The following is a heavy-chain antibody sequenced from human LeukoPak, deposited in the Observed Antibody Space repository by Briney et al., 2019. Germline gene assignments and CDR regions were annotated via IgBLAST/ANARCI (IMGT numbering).Heavy chain of an antibody. D-gene: IGHD6-13*01. CDR3: ARGSSWDYYYGMDV. V-gene: IGHV3-30*01. Sequence: GRSLRLSCAASGFTFSSYAMHWVRQAPGKGLEWVAVISYDGSNKYYADSVKGRFTISRDNSKNTLYLQMNSLRAEDTAVYYCARGSSWDYYYGMDVWGQGTTVTVSS. J-gene: IGHJ6*02. CDR2: ISYDGSNK. CDR1: GFTFSSYA.